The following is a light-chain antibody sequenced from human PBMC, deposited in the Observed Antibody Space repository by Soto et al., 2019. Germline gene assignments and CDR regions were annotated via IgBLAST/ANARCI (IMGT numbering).Light chain of an antibody. CDR3: QHYNSYSEA. V-gene: IGKV1-5*03. Sequence: DIQITQSPSTLSGSVGDRVTITCRASQTISSWLAWYQQKTGKAPKLLIYKASTLKSGVPSRFTGSGSGTEFTLTISSLQPDDLATYYCQHYNSYSEAFGQGTKWIS. J-gene: IGKJ1*01. CDR1: QTISSW. CDR2: KAS.